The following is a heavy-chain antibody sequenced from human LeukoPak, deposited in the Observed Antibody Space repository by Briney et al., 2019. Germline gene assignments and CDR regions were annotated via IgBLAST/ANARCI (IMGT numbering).Heavy chain of an antibody. D-gene: IGHD3-22*01. J-gene: IGHJ6*02. CDR3: AREAEWLYDSSGRTSPPSHYYGMDV. CDR1: GGTFSSYA. V-gene: IGHV1-69*13. Sequence: SVKVSCKASGGTFSSYAISWVRQAPGQGLEWMGGIIPIFGTANYAQKFQGRVTITADESTSTAYMELSSLRSEDTAVYYCAREAEWLYDSSGRTSPPSHYYGMDVWGQGTTVTVSS. CDR2: IIPIFGTA.